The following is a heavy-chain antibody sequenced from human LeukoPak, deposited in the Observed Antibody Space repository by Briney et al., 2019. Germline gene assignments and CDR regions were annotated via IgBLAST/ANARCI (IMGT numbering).Heavy chain of an antibody. CDR3: ARGLGDIVVVPAAYYYYYYMDV. Sequence: ASVKVSCKASGYTFTSYDINWVRQATGQGLEWMGWMNPNSGNTGYAQKFQGRVTMTRNTSISTAYMELSSLRSEDTAVYYCARGLGDIVVVPAAYYYYYYMDVWGKGTTVTDSS. J-gene: IGHJ6*03. CDR2: MNPNSGNT. V-gene: IGHV1-8*01. CDR1: GYTFTSYD. D-gene: IGHD2-2*01.